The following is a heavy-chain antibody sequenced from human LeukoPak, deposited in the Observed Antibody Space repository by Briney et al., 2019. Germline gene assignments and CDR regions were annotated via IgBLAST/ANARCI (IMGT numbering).Heavy chain of an antibody. CDR1: GFTFSSYG. D-gene: IGHD5-18*01. CDR3: AKGTRGYSYGYHY. J-gene: IGHJ4*02. CDR2: IWYDGSNK. Sequence: PGGSLRLSCAASGFTFSSYGMHWVRQAPGKGLEGVAVIWYDGSNKYYAESVKGRFTISRDNSKNTLYLQMNSLRAEDTAVYYCAKGTRGYSYGYHYWGQGTLVTVSS. V-gene: IGHV3-33*06.